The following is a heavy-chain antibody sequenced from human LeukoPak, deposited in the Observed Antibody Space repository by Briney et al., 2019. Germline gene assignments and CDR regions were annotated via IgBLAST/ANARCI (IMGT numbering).Heavy chain of an antibody. Sequence: PGGSLRLSCAASGFTFSSYAMTRVRQAPGQGLEWVSAISGSGGSTYYADSVKGRVTISRDKSKNTLYLQMNSLRAEDTAVYYCAKDSSSSWFDYWGQGTLVTVSS. CDR3: AKDSSSSWFDY. D-gene: IGHD6-13*01. CDR1: GFTFSSYA. J-gene: IGHJ4*02. V-gene: IGHV3-23*01. CDR2: ISGSGGST.